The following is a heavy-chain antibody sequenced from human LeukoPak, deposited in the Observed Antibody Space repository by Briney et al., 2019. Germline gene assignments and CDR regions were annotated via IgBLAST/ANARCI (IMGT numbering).Heavy chain of an antibody. Sequence: PSETLSLTCTVSGGTVSGDSINNYYWSWIRQPPGKGLEWIGYIYYSGYTNYNPSLKSRVTISVDTSQNQFSLHLSSVTPADTAVYFCARDSGSYGSDYWGQGTLVTVSS. V-gene: IGHV4-61*01. J-gene: IGHJ4*02. D-gene: IGHD1-26*01. CDR3: ARDSGSYGSDY. CDR2: IYYSGYT. CDR1: GGTVSGDSINNYY.